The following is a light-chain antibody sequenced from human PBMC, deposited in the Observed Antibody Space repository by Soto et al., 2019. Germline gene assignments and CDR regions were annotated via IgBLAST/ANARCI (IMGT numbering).Light chain of an antibody. CDR1: QSIRYS. CDR3: QQANDFPIT. V-gene: IGKV1-12*01. CDR2: STS. J-gene: IGKJ5*01. Sequence: DIPMNQSPSSLCESXGDRVTIPCRASQSIRYSLNWYQQKQGKAPRVXXYSTSTLQGGGPSRFSGSGSATEFTRTISSLQPEDFATYYCQQANDFPITFGQGTRLEIK.